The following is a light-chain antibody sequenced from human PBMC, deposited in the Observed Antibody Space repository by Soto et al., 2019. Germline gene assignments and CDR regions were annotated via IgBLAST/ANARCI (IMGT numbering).Light chain of an antibody. CDR1: QSVSSNY. CDR2: DAS. Sequence: ETVLTQSPATLSLSPGERATISCGASQSVSSNYLALYQQKRGLAPRLLIYDASSRATGFPDRFSGSGSGTDFTLTISRLEPEDFAVYYCQQYGSSPTFGQGTRLEIK. V-gene: IGKV3D-20*01. CDR3: QQYGSSPT. J-gene: IGKJ5*01.